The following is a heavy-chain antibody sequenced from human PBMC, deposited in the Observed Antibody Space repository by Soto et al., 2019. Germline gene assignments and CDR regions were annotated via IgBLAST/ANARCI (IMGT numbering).Heavy chain of an antibody. D-gene: IGHD4-17*01. CDR1: GFTFSDYY. CDR3: AKASGRVTKRFDS. CDR2: ISSSFSYT. Sequence: GGSLSLSCAASGFTFSDYYMTWIRQAPGKGLEWVSYISSSFSYTNYADSVKGRFTISRDNAKNSVYLQMNSLGAADTAVYYCAKASGRVTKRFDSWGQGTLVTVSS. J-gene: IGHJ4*02. V-gene: IGHV3-11*06.